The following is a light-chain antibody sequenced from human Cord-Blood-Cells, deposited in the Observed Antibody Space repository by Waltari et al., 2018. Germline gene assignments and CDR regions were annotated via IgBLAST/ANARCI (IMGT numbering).Light chain of an antibody. CDR1: QSISSY. J-gene: IGKJ2*01. Sequence: DIQMTKSPSSLSESVADRVTITCRASQSISSYLNWYQQKPGKAPKLLIYAASSLQSGVPSRFSVSVSGTDFTLTISSLQPEDFATYYCQQSYSTLYTFGQGTKLEIK. CDR3: QQSYSTLYT. CDR2: AAS. V-gene: IGKV1-39*01.